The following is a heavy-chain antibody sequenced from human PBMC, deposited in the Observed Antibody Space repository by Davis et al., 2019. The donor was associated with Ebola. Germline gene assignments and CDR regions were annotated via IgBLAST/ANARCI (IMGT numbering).Heavy chain of an antibody. J-gene: IGHJ4*02. CDR2: ISSDSDYI. V-gene: IGHV3-21*01. CDR1: GFTFSTYS. Sequence: GESLKISCAASGFTFSTYSMSWVRQAPGKGLEWVSSISSDSDYIYYADSAKGRFTISRDNAKNSLYLQMNSLRAEDTAVYYCARDSEYSSSWYLHGVAWDYWGQGTLVTVSS. D-gene: IGHD6-13*01. CDR3: ARDSEYSSSWYLHGVAWDY.